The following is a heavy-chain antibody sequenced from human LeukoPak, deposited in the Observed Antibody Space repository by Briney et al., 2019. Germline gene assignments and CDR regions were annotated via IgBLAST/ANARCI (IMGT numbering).Heavy chain of an antibody. D-gene: IGHD6-13*01. Sequence: ASVKVSCKASGYTFTSYAMNWVRQAPGQGLEWMGWINTNTGNPTYAQGFTGRFVFSLDTSVSTAYLQISSLKAEDIAVYYCARTYSSSSPSPALYFDYWGQGTLVTVSS. V-gene: IGHV7-4-1*02. J-gene: IGHJ4*02. CDR1: GYTFTSYA. CDR2: INTNTGNP. CDR3: ARTYSSSSPSPALYFDY.